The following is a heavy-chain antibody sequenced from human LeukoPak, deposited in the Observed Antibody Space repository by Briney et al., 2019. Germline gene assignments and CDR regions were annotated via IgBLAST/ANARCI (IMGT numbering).Heavy chain of an antibody. V-gene: IGHV3-30*18. Sequence: PGTSLRLSCAASGFTFSGYGMHWVRQAPGKGLEWVAIISYDGSNKYYADSVKGRFAISRDNSKNTLFLQMNSLRAEDTAVYYCAKVKVGATIDYWGQGTLVTVSS. J-gene: IGHJ4*02. CDR2: ISYDGSNK. CDR3: AKVKVGATIDY. CDR1: GFTFSGYG. D-gene: IGHD1-26*01.